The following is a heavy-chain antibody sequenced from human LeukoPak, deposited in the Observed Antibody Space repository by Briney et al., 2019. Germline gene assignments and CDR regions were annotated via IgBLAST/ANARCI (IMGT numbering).Heavy chain of an antibody. Sequence: SETLSLTCAVSGYSISSGYYWGWIRQPPGKGLEWIGSIYHSGSTYYNPSLKSRVTISVDTSKNQSSLKLSSVTAADTAVYYCARPRYNPYYFDYWGQGTLVTVSS. V-gene: IGHV4-38-2*01. D-gene: IGHD5-24*01. CDR1: GYSISSGYY. J-gene: IGHJ4*02. CDR3: ARPRYNPYYFDY. CDR2: IYHSGST.